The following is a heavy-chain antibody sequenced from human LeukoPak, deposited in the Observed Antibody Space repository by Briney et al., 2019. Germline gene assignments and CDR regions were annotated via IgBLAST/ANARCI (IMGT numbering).Heavy chain of an antibody. Sequence: ASVKVSCKASGYTFTSYDINWVRQATGQGLEWMGWMKPNSGNTGYAQKFQGRVTMTRNTSISTAYMELSSPRSEDTSVSYCARGIGSTTVTTLEYYFDYWGQGTLVTVSS. CDR3: ARGIGSTTVTTLEYYFDY. V-gene: IGHV1-8*01. D-gene: IGHD4-17*01. CDR1: GYTFTSYD. J-gene: IGHJ4*02. CDR2: MKPNSGNT.